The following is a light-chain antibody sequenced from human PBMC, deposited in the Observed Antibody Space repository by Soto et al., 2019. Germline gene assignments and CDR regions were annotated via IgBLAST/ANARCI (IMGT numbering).Light chain of an antibody. J-gene: IGLJ3*02. CDR1: SSDVGGYNY. Sequence: QSALTQPASVSGSPGQSITISCTGTSSDVGGYNYVSWYQQHPGKAPKLMIYEVSNRPTGVSNRFSGSKSGNTASLTISGLQDEEEADYYCSSFTSINTWVFGGGTKLTVL. CDR2: EVS. V-gene: IGLV2-14*01. CDR3: SSFTSINTWV.